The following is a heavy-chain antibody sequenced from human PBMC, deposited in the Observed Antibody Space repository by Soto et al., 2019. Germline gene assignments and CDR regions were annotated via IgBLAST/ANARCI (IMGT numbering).Heavy chain of an antibody. J-gene: IGHJ6*02. CDR1: GGTFSSYA. D-gene: IGHD6-6*01. V-gene: IGHV1-69*13. CDR3: ARDLARNSSSSENYYYGMDV. CDR2: IIPIFGTA. Sequence: ASVKVSCKASGGTFSSYAISWLRQAPGQGLEWMGGIIPIFGTANYAQKFQGRVTITADESTSTAYMELSSLRSEDTAVYYCARDLARNSSSSENYYYGMDVWGQGTTVTVSS.